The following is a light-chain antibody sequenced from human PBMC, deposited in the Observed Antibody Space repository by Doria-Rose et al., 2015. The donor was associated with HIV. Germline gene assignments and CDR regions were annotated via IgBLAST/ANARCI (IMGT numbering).Light chain of an antibody. Sequence: AIRMTQSPSSLSASTGGRVTVTCRASQDISNYLAWYQQKPGKAPKLLIYAASTLQSRVPSRFSGSGSGTDFTLTISYLQSEDFATYYCQQYYSYPPTFGQGTKVEVK. CDR2: AAS. V-gene: IGKV1-8*01. CDR3: QQYYSYPPT. CDR1: QDISNY. J-gene: IGKJ1*01.